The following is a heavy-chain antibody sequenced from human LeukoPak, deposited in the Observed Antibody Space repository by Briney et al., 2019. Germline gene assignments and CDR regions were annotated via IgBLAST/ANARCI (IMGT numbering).Heavy chain of an antibody. Sequence: GGSLRLSCVASGFTFSSNWMSWVRQAPGKGLEWVANIKQDGSEIYYVDSVKGRFTISRDNAKNSLYLQMSNLRAEDTAVYYCARRRYNWNAIDYWGQGTLVTVSS. CDR2: IKQDGSEI. CDR3: ARRRYNWNAIDY. V-gene: IGHV3-7*03. J-gene: IGHJ4*02. CDR1: GFTFSSNW. D-gene: IGHD1-20*01.